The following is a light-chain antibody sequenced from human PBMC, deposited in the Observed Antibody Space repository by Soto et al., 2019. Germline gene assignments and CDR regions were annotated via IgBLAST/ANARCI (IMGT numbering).Light chain of an antibody. CDR3: SSYTLYNTLYV. CDR2: DVS. Sequence: QSALTQPASVSGSPGQSITISCTGTSSDVGGYNYVSWYQQHPGKAPKLMIYDVSNRPSGVSNRFSGSKSGNTASLTISGLQAEDEADYYCSSYTLYNTLYVFGGGTKLTVL. J-gene: IGLJ1*01. CDR1: SSDVGGYNY. V-gene: IGLV2-14*01.